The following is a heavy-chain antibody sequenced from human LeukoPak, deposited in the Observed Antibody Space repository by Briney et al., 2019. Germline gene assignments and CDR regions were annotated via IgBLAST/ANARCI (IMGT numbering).Heavy chain of an antibody. CDR3: ARGNIAVPGTPYYFEY. D-gene: IGHD6-19*01. V-gene: IGHV1-8*01. Sequence: ASVKVSCKASGYTFSSSDINWVRLATGQGLEWMGWMNPNSGNTYYAQRFQGRVTMTRDTSISTAYMEVSSLRSEDTAVYYCARGNIAVPGTPYYFEYWGQGTLVTVSS. CDR1: GYTFSSSD. J-gene: IGHJ4*02. CDR2: MNPNSGNT.